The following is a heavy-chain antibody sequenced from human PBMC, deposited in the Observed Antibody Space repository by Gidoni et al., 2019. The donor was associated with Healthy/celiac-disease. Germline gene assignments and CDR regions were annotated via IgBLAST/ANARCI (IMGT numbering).Heavy chain of an antibody. V-gene: IGHV3-21*01. J-gene: IGHJ4*02. D-gene: IGHD3-22*01. CDR2: ISSSSSYI. CDR1: GLTFSSYS. CDR3: ASFSYYYDSSGQGFEDY. Sequence: EVQLVESGGGLVKPGGYLRLSCAASGLTFSSYSMNWVRQAPGKGLEWVSSISSSSSYIYYADSVKGRFTISRDNAKNSLYLQMNSLRAEDTAVYYCASFSYYYDSSGQGFEDYWGQGTLVTVSS.